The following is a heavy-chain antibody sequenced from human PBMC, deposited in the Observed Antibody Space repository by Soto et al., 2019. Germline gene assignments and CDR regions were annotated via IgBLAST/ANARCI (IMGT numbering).Heavy chain of an antibody. V-gene: IGHV4-34*01. CDR2: INHSGRV. CDR3: STRAYDTNGYYRFDP. CDR1: GGSLSGHS. Sequence: PSETLSLTXALYGGSLSGHSWTWLRQSPGKGLEWIGDINHSGRVNYSPSLKRRVTISLDTSKNQFSLTLSAVTAADTAMYYCSTRAYDTNGYYRFDPWGQGTLVTVSS. J-gene: IGHJ5*01. D-gene: IGHD3-22*01.